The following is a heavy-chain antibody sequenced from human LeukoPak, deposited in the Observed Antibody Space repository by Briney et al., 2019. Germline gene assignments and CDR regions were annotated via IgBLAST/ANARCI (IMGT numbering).Heavy chain of an antibody. D-gene: IGHD3-3*01. Sequence: ASVKVSCKASGYTFTSYGISWVRQAPGQGLEWMGGIIPIFGTANYAQKFQGRVTITADKSTSTAYMELSSLRSEDTAVYYCARVNAFWSGYPLDYWGQGTLVTVSS. CDR1: GYTFTSYG. J-gene: IGHJ4*02. CDR3: ARVNAFWSGYPLDY. V-gene: IGHV1-69*06. CDR2: IIPIFGTA.